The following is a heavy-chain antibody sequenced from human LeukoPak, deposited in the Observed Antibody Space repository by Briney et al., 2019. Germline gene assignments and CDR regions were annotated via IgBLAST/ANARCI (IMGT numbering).Heavy chain of an antibody. CDR3: ARPLAAAGLYYFDY. V-gene: IGHV3-7*01. D-gene: IGHD6-13*01. CDR2: IKQDGSEK. Sequence: GGSLRLSCAASGFTFSSYWMSWVRQAPGKGLEWVANIKQDGSEKYYVDSVKGRFTISRDNAKNSLYLQMNSLRAEDTAVYYCARPLAAAGLYYFDYWGQGTLVTVSS. CDR1: GFTFSSYW. J-gene: IGHJ4*02.